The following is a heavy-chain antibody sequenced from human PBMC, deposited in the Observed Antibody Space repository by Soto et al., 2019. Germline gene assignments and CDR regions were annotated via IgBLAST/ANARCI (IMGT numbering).Heavy chain of an antibody. J-gene: IGHJ3*02. D-gene: IGHD6-13*01. CDR3: AREEQQLVLYAFDI. V-gene: IGHV3-66*01. CDR1: GFTVSSNY. Sequence: GGSLRLSCAASGFTVSSNYMSWVRQAPGKGLEWVSVIYSGGSTYYADSVKGRFTISRDNSKNTLYLQMNSLRAEDTAVYYCAREEQQLVLYAFDIWGQGTMVTVSS. CDR2: IYSGGST.